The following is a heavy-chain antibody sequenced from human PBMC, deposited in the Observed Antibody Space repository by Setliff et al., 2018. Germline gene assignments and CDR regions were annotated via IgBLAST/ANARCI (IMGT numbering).Heavy chain of an antibody. CDR2: MNPNSGNT. CDR1: GYTFTSYG. V-gene: IGHV1-8*02. J-gene: IGHJ4*02. CDR3: AKDGVGAKYYFDY. D-gene: IGHD1-26*01. Sequence: ASVKVSCKASGYTFTSYGISWVRQATGQGLEWMGWMNPNSGNTGYAQKFQGRVTMTRNTSISTAYMELSSLRSEDTAVYYCAKDGVGAKYYFDYWGQGTLVTVSS.